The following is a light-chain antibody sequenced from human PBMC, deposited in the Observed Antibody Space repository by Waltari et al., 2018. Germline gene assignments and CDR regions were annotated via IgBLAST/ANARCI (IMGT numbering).Light chain of an antibody. CDR2: TNN. CDR1: SSHISTNT. V-gene: IGLV1-44*01. Sequence: QSVLTQPPSASGTPGQRVIIPFSGCSSHISTNTATWSQPPPGTAPKLLIYTNNQRPSGVPDRFSGSKSGTSASLAISGLQSEDEADYYCATWDDSLTGPVFGGGTKLTVL. J-gene: IGLJ3*02. CDR3: ATWDDSLTGPV.